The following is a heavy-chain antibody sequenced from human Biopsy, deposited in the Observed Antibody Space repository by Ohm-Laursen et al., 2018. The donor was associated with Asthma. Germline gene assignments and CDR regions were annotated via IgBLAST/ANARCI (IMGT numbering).Heavy chain of an antibody. D-gene: IGHD5-24*01. J-gene: IGHJ4*02. V-gene: IGHV3-23*01. CDR2: ISGSGGST. CDR1: GFTFSSYA. Sequence: GTLSLTCAASGFTFSSYAMSWVRQPPGKGLEWVSAISGSGGSTYYADSVKGRFTISRDNSKNTLYLQMNSLRAEDTAVYYCAKESRRDGYNRRNYYFDYWGQGTLVTVSS. CDR3: AKESRRDGYNRRNYYFDY.